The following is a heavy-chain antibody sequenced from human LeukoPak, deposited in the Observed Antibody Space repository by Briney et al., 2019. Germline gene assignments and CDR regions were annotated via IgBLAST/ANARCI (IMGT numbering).Heavy chain of an antibody. V-gene: IGHV4-39*01. J-gene: IGHJ3*02. CDR3: ARSVMEIAIDAFDI. D-gene: IGHD2-21*01. Sequence: KPSETLSLTCTVSGGSISSSSYYWGWIRQPPGKGLEWIGSIYYSGSTYYNPSLKSRVTISVDTSKNQFSLKLSSVTAADTAVYYCARSVMEIAIDAFDIWGQGTMVTVSS. CDR2: IYYSGST. CDR1: GGSISSSSYY.